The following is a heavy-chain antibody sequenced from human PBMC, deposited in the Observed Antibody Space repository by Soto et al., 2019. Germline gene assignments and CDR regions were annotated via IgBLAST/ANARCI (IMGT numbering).Heavy chain of an antibody. J-gene: IGHJ4*02. Sequence: QVQLVQSGTEVKKPGASVKVSCKASGYTFPSYGFSWVRQAPGQGLEWMGWISAYNGNTHDAQKLQDRFTMPTDTSTSTAYMEFRSLRSDDSAVYYCERHHYDSSGYSGYCGEGTLVTVSS. CDR3: ERHHYDSSGYSGY. V-gene: IGHV1-18*04. CDR1: GYTFPSYG. CDR2: ISAYNGNT. D-gene: IGHD3-22*01.